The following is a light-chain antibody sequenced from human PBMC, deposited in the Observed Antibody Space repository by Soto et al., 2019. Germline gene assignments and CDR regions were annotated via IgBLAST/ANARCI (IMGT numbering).Light chain of an antibody. CDR3: QQLGKYPLP. CDR1: QGISSY. Sequence: QLTQSPSSLSASVGDRVTITCRASQGISSYFAWYQQKPGKAPKLLIYGASTLQSGVPSRFSVRGSRTYFTLTISSLQPEDFATYYCQQLGKYPLPFGGGNKVELK. V-gene: IGKV1-9*01. J-gene: IGKJ4*01. CDR2: GAS.